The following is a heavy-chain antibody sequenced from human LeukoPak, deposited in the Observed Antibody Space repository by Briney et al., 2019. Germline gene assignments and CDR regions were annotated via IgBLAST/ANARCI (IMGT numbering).Heavy chain of an antibody. D-gene: IGHD2-21*01. Sequence: GGSLRLSCAASGFTFSSYDMHWVRHATGKGLEWVSAIGTAGDTYYPGSVKGRFTISRENAKNSLYLQMNSLRAGDTAVYYCARDRIDARGMDVWGQGTTVTVSS. CDR3: ARDRIDARGMDV. CDR2: IGTAGDT. J-gene: IGHJ6*02. CDR1: GFTFSSYD. V-gene: IGHV3-13*01.